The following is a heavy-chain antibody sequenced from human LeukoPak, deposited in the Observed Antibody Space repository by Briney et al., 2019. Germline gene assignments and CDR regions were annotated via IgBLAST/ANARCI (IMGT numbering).Heavy chain of an antibody. V-gene: IGHV1-69*05. D-gene: IGHD6-6*01. CDR1: GGTFSSYA. CDR2: IIPIFGTA. Sequence: PVASVKVSCKASGGTFSSYAISWVRQAPGQGLEWMEGIIPIFGTANYAQKFQGRVTITTDESTGTAYMELSSLRSEDTAVYYCARGGIAARDSPPSPFDYWGQGTLVTVSS. J-gene: IGHJ4*02. CDR3: ARGGIAARDSPPSPFDY.